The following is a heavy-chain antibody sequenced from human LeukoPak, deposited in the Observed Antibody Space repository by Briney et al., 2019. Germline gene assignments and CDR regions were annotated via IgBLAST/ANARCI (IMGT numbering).Heavy chain of an antibody. V-gene: IGHV3-21*01. CDR1: GFTFSSYS. Sequence: GGSLRLSCAASGFTFSSYSMNWVRQDPGKGLEWVSSITSSSNYIYYVDSVKGRFTISRDNAKNSLYLQMNSLTAEDTAVYYCARPTLPFTIHSPFDYWGQGTLVTVSS. CDR2: ITSSSNYI. CDR3: ARPTLPFTIHSPFDY. J-gene: IGHJ4*02. D-gene: IGHD3-3*01.